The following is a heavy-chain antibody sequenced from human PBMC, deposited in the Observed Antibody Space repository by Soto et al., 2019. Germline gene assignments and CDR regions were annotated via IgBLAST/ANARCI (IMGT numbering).Heavy chain of an antibody. V-gene: IGHV1-2*04. Sequence: ASVKVSCKASGYSFTDYHMHWVRQAPGQGLEWLGRINPKSGGTSTAQKFQGWVAMTRDRSISTVHMELTRLRSDDTAVYFCARGHSTDCSNGVCSFFYNHEMDVWGQGATVTVSS. D-gene: IGHD2-8*01. CDR1: GYSFTDYH. CDR2: INPKSGGT. CDR3: ARGHSTDCSNGVCSFFYNHEMDV. J-gene: IGHJ6*02.